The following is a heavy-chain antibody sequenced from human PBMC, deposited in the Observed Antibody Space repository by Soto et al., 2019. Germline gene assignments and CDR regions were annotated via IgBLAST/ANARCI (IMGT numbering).Heavy chain of an antibody. CDR3: VRIGGGSSWYPGYYYYYGMGV. Sequence: GGSLRLSCAASGFTFSDYWMSWVRQAPGKGLEWVANMKQDGGEKKYVDSVKGRFTISRDNAKSSLYLQMNSLRAEDTAVYYCVRIGGGSSWYPGYYYYYGMGVWGQGTTVTVSS. V-gene: IGHV3-7*03. J-gene: IGHJ6*02. CDR1: GFTFSDYW. D-gene: IGHD6-13*01. CDR2: MKQDGGEK.